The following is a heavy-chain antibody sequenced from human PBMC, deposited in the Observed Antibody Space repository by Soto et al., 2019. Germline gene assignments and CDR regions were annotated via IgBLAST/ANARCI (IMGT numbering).Heavy chain of an antibody. Sequence: PSETLSLTFAVHWRSCHGSYWSCIHYPERRGLEWIEEINHSGSTNYNPSLKSRVTISVDTSKNQFSLKLSSVTAADTAVYYCARGSRYYDILTGYLNYYGMDVWGQGTTVT. J-gene: IGHJ6*02. D-gene: IGHD3-9*01. CDR1: WRSCHGSY. CDR3: ARGSRYYDILTGYLNYYGMDV. CDR2: INHSGST. V-gene: IGHV4-34*01.